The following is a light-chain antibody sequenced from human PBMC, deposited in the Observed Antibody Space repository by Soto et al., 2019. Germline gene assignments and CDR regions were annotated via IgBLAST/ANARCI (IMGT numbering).Light chain of an antibody. V-gene: IGLV2-14*01. CDR1: SSDVGGYKY. J-gene: IGLJ1*01. Sequence: QSVLTHPASVSWSPGHSITISCTGTSSDVGGYKYVSWYQQYPGKAPKLMMYDVSNRPSGVSNRFSGSKSGNTASLTISGLQAEDEADYYCSSYTSSSPCVFGTGTKVTVL. CDR2: DVS. CDR3: SSYTSSSPCV.